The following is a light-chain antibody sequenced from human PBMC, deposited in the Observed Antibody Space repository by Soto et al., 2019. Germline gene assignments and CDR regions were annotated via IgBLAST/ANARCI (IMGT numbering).Light chain of an antibody. V-gene: IGLV2-14*01. CDR2: GVS. Sequence: QSVLTQPASVSGSPGQSITISCTGTSSDVGGYNFVSWYQQYPGKAPKLMIYGVSNRPSGVSNRFSGSKSGNTASLTISGLQAEDEADYYCGSYTTANLLFGGGTKVTVL. CDR3: GSYTTANLL. CDR1: SSDVGGYNF. J-gene: IGLJ2*01.